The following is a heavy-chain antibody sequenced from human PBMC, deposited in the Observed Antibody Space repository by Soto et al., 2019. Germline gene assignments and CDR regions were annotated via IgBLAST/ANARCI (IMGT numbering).Heavy chain of an antibody. CDR1: GGSISSGDYY. Sequence: SETLSLTCTVSGGSISSGDYYWSWIRQPPGKGLEWIGYIYYSGSTYYNPPLKSRVTISVDTSKNQFSLKLSSVTAADTAVYYCASSGDSDYYDSSGYPTGNWYFDLWGRGTLVTVSS. D-gene: IGHD3-22*01. J-gene: IGHJ2*01. CDR3: ASSGDSDYYDSSGYPTGNWYFDL. V-gene: IGHV4-30-4*01. CDR2: IYYSGST.